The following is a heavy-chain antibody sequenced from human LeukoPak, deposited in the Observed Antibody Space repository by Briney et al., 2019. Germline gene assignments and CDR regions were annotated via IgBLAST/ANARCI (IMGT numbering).Heavy chain of an antibody. CDR1: GGSISSYY. V-gene: IGHV4-59*08. CDR2: IYYSGST. CDR3: ARHERESSGWKYFDY. J-gene: IGHJ4*03. D-gene: IGHD6-19*01. Sequence: SETLSLTCTVSGGSISSYYWSWIRQPPGKGLEWIGYIYYSGSTNYNPSLKSRVTISVDTSKNQFSLKLSSVTAADTAVYFCARHERESSGWKYFDYWGQGTMVTVSS.